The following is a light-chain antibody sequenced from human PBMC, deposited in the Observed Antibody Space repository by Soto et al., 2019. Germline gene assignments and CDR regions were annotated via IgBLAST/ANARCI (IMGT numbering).Light chain of an antibody. Sequence: EIVLTQSPATLSLSPGERATLSCRASQSVSYYLAWYQQKPGQAPRLLIYDASNRATGIPARFSGSGSGTDFTLNISSLEPEDFAVYYCQQRSNWPPRFTYGPGTKVDIK. CDR1: QSVSYY. V-gene: IGKV3-11*01. J-gene: IGKJ3*01. CDR2: DAS. CDR3: QQRSNWPPRFT.